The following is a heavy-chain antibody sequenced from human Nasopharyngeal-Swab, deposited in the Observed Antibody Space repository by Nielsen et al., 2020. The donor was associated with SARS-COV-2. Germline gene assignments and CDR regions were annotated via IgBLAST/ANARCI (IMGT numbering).Heavy chain of an antibody. CDR2: INAGNGNT. D-gene: IGHD3-22*01. CDR3: ARDGPDDSSGYYDAFDI. J-gene: IGHJ3*02. Sequence: ASVKVSCKASGYTFTSYAMHWVRQAPGQRLGWMGWINAGNGNTKYSQKSQGRVTITRDTSASTAYMELSSLRSEDTAVYYCARDGPDDSSGYYDAFDIWGQGTMVTVSS. V-gene: IGHV1-3*01. CDR1: GYTFTSYA.